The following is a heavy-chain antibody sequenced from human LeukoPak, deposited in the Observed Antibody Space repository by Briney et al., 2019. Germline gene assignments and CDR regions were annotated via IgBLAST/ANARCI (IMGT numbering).Heavy chain of an antibody. CDR1: GGSISSGDYY. CDR2: IYYSGST. CDR3: ASNSARAPGSDY. V-gene: IGHV4-30-4*01. D-gene: IGHD1-26*01. Sequence: SETLSLTCTVSGGSISSGDYYWSWIRQPPGKGLEWIGYIYYSGSTCYNPSLKSRVTISVDTSKNQFSLKLSSVTAADTAVYYCASNSARAPGSDYWGQGTLVTVSS. J-gene: IGHJ4*02.